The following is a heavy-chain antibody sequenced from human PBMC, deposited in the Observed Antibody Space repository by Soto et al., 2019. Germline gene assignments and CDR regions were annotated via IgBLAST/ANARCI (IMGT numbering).Heavy chain of an antibody. CDR3: ARSGGNSGCAY. CDR1: GGSITSNY. Sequence: QVQLQESGPGLVKPSETLSLTCSVSGGSITSNYWSWIRQPPGKGLEWIGYISYSGRTTYNPSLKIRVTISADTSKNQFSLKLSSLTAADTAVYYCARSGGNSGCAYWGQGTLVTVSS. CDR2: ISYSGRT. J-gene: IGHJ4*02. V-gene: IGHV4-59*08. D-gene: IGHD5-12*01.